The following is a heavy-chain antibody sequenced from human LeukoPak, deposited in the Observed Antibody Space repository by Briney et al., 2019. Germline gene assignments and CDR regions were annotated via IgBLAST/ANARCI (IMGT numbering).Heavy chain of an antibody. CDR2: VYYSGST. Sequence: SETLSLTCTVSGGTISTYYWSWIRQPPGKGLEWIGYVYYSGSTDYNPSLKSRVTLSVDTSKNQFSLKLSSVTAADTAVYYCARGLGSSSPLDYWGQGTLVTVSS. V-gene: IGHV4-59*01. J-gene: IGHJ4*02. D-gene: IGHD6-13*01. CDR3: ARGLGSSSPLDY. CDR1: GGTISTYY.